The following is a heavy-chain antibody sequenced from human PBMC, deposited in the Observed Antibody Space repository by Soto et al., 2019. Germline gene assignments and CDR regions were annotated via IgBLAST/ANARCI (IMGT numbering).Heavy chain of an antibody. J-gene: IGHJ4*02. CDR2: ISAYNGNT. CDR3: ARDRQLLWFGELVSLVFDY. D-gene: IGHD3-10*01. CDR1: GYTFTSYG. Sequence: GASVKVSCKASGYTFTSYGISWVRQAPGQGLEWMGWISAYNGNTNYAQKLQGRVTMTTDTSTSTAYMELRSLRSDDTAVYYCARDRQLLWFGELVSLVFDYWGQGTLVTVSS. V-gene: IGHV1-18*01.